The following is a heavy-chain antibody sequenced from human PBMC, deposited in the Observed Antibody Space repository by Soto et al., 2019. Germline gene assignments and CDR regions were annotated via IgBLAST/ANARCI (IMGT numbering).Heavy chain of an antibody. CDR3: ARHSNEYRKSLDY. CDR1: GGSFSGYY. D-gene: IGHD1-1*01. V-gene: IGHV4-59*08. CDR2: IYYSGSS. J-gene: IGHJ4*02. Sequence: SETLSLTCAFYGGSFSGYYWIWIRQPPGKGLEWIAYIYYSGSSNSNPSLKSRVTISVDTSKNQFSLKLSSVTAADTAVYYCARHSNEYRKSLDYWGQGTLVTVSS.